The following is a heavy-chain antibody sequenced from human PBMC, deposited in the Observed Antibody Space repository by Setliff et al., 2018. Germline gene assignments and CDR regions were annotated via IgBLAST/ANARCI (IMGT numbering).Heavy chain of an antibody. CDR2: IHSSGSA. CDR1: GASISSGSYY. D-gene: IGHD1-1*01. CDR3: VREGYSEYFQD. J-gene: IGHJ1*01. V-gene: IGHV4-61*09. Sequence: SETLSLTCTVSGASISSGSYYWSWIRQPAGKGLEWIGHIHSSGSANYNSSLESRLTMSLDPSKKQFSLKLRSVTAADTAVYYCVREGYSEYFQDWGRGTLVTVSS.